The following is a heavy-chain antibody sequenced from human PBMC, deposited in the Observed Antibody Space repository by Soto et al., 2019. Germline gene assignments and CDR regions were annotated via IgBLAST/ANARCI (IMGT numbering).Heavy chain of an antibody. J-gene: IGHJ6*02. CDR3: ARGGAHRVAARPGPRGYYGMDV. D-gene: IGHD6-6*01. CDR1: GFTFSSYA. CDR2: ISYDGSNK. V-gene: IGHV3-30-3*01. Sequence: GGSLRLSCAASGFTFSSYAMHWVRQAPGKGLEWVAVISYDGSNKYYADSVKGRFTISRDNSKNTLYLQMNSLRAEDTAVYYCARGGAHRVAARPGPRGYYGMDVWGQGTTVTVSS.